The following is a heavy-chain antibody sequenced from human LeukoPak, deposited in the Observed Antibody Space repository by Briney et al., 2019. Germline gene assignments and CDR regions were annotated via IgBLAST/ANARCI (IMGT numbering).Heavy chain of an antibody. CDR1: GLTFSSYS. D-gene: IGHD2-2*01. V-gene: IGHV3-21*01. J-gene: IGHJ4*02. CDR3: ARRPTVGVPATPDSFYFDY. CDR2: ISSSSTYI. Sequence: GGSLTLSCAASGLTFSSYSMNWVRQAQGKGLEWVSSISSSSTYIYYADSVKGRFTISRDNAKNSLYLQMNSLRAEDTAVYYCARRPTVGVPATPDSFYFDYWGQGTLVTVSS.